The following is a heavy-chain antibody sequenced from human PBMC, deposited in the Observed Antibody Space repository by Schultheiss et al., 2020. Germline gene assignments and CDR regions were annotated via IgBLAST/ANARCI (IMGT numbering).Heavy chain of an antibody. CDR3: AKSEGRGVDWFDP. CDR2: IYHSGST. D-gene: IGHD3-10*01. V-gene: IGHV4-34*01. J-gene: IGHJ5*02. Sequence: SETLSLTCAVYGGSFSGYYWSWIRQPPGKGLEWIGSIYHSGSTNYNPSLKSRVTISVDKSKNQFSLKLSSVTAADTAVYYCAKSEGRGVDWFDPWGQGTLVTVSS. CDR1: GGSFSGYY.